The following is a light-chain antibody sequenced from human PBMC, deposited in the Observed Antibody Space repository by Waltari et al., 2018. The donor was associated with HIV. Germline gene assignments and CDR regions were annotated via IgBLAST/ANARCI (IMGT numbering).Light chain of an antibody. J-gene: IGKJ4*02. CDR2: WAS. CDR3: QQYSNTPLT. CDR1: HTVLDSSNNKNY. V-gene: IGKV4-1*01. Sequence: DIVMTQSPDLAAVSLRERANIRCNTSHTVLDSSNNKNYLAWYQKKLGHPPRLLIHWASTRESGVPDRFSGSGSGTDFTLTINSLQPEDVAIYYCQQYSNTPLTFGGGTIVEIK.